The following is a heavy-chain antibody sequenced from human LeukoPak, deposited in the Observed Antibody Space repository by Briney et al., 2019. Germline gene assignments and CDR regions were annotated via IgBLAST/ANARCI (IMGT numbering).Heavy chain of an antibody. V-gene: IGHV4-59*12. D-gene: IGHD6-13*01. Sequence: SETLSLTCTVSGGSISSYYWSWIRQPPGKGLEWIGYIYYSGSTNYNPSLKSRVTISVDTSKNQFSLKLSSVTAADTAVYYCARGSIAAAGSMGYWYFDLWGRGTLVTVSS. CDR1: GGSISSYY. J-gene: IGHJ2*01. CDR2: IYYSGST. CDR3: ARGSIAAAGSMGYWYFDL.